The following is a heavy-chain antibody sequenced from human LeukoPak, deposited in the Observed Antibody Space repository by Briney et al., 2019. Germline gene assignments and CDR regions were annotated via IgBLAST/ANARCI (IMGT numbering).Heavy chain of an antibody. D-gene: IGHD6-19*01. CDR1: GFTFSSYA. Sequence: GGSLRLSCAASGFTFSSYAMSWVRQAPGKGLGWVSAISGSGGSTYYADSVKGRFTISRDNSKNTLYLQMNSLRAEDTAVYYCAKEVDSSGWYGYYYGMDVWGQGTTVTVSS. CDR2: ISGSGGST. V-gene: IGHV3-23*01. CDR3: AKEVDSSGWYGYYYGMDV. J-gene: IGHJ6*02.